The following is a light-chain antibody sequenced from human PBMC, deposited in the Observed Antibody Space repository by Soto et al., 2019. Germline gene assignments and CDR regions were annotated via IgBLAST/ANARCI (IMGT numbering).Light chain of an antibody. J-gene: IGKJ1*01. CDR1: QSISSW. Sequence: DIQMTQSPSTLSAAVGDRVTITCRASQSISSWLAWYQQKPGKAPKLLIYDASSLESGVPSRFSGSGSGTEFTLTISSLQPDDFATYYCQQYNSQRWTFGQGTKVDIK. CDR3: QQYNSQRWT. V-gene: IGKV1-5*01. CDR2: DAS.